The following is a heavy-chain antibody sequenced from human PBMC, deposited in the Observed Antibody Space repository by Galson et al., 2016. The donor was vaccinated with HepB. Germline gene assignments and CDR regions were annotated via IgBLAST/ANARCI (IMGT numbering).Heavy chain of an antibody. Sequence: SLRLSCAVSGFTLKDYNINWVRQAPGKGLEWVSYISSSGRDIQYAGTVKGRFTSSRDNAKNSLLLQMNSLRVEDTAVYYCARDSGDWDSGYYRSFDYGGQGTLVTVSS. V-gene: IGHV3-21*01. D-gene: IGHD4-17*01. CDR1: GFTLKDYN. CDR2: ISSSGRDI. J-gene: IGHJ4*02. CDR3: ARDSGDWDSGYYRSFDY.